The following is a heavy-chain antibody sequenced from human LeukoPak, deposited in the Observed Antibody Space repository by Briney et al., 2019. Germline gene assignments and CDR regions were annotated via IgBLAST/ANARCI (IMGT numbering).Heavy chain of an antibody. CDR2: INGGGDIT. D-gene: IGHD6-13*01. CDR1: RYSFDSYA. V-gene: IGHV3-23*01. CDR3: AKRYGDSTGWFFDF. J-gene: IGHJ4*02. Sequence: PGESLKLSCEGSRYSFDSYAMTWVSQAPGKGLEWVSSINGGGDITYYAESVKGRFTVSRDNSKNTLFLQMNSLRAEDTAVFYCAKRYGDSTGWFFDFWGQGSLVTVSS.